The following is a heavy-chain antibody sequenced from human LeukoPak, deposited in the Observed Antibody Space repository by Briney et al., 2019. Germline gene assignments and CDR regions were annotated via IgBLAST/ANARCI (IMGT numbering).Heavy chain of an antibody. V-gene: IGHV4-59*07. Sequence: SDSLSLTCNLSGDSTSSDYWSWIRQTPGKGLEWIGFIFHSGTTDYNPSLQSRATISIDTSRKSFSLKLLSVTAADTAVYYCARTRPQDYGTSYMDVWGTGATVTVSS. CDR1: GDSTSSDY. J-gene: IGHJ6*03. CDR2: IFHSGTT. CDR3: ARTRPQDYGTSYMDV. D-gene: IGHD4-17*01.